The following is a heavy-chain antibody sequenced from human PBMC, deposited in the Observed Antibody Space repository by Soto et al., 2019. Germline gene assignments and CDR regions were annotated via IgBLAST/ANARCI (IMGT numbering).Heavy chain of an antibody. Sequence: PSETLSLTCTVSGGSVSSGSYYWSWIRQPPGKGLEWIGYIYYSGSTNYNPSLKSRVTISVDTSKNQFSLKLSSVTAADTAVYYCARVRRYGIAVAGTFDYWGQGTLVTV. J-gene: IGHJ4*02. D-gene: IGHD6-19*01. CDR2: IYYSGST. CDR3: ARVRRYGIAVAGTFDY. CDR1: GGSVSSGSYY. V-gene: IGHV4-61*01.